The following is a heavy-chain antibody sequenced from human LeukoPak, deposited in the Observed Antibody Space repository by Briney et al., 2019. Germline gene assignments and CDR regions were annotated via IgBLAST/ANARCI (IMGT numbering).Heavy chain of an antibody. J-gene: IGHJ4*02. V-gene: IGHV3-7*01. D-gene: IGHD5-18*01. CDR3: ARDVFGYSYGYVDY. CDR2: IKQDGSEN. CDR1: GFTFSSYW. Sequence: PGGSLRLSCAASGFTFSSYWMSWVRQAPGKGLEWVANIKQDGSENYYVDSVKGRFTISRDNAKNSLYLQMNSLRAEDTAVYYCARDVFGYSYGYVDYWGQGTLVTVSS.